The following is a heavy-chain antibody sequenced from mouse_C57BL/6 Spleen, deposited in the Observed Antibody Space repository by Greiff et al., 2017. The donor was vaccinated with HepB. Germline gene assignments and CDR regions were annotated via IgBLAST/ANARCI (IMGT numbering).Heavy chain of an antibody. CDR1: GYTFTSYW. CDR2: IDPSDSYT. CDR3: ARGNGSSFYWYFDV. Sequence: QVQLKQPGAELVKPGASVKLSCKASGYTFTSYWMQWVKQRPGQGLEWIGEIDPSDSYTNYNQKFKGKATLTVDTSSSTAYMQLSSLTSEDSAVYYCARGNGSSFYWYFDVWGTGTTVTVSS. J-gene: IGHJ1*03. D-gene: IGHD1-1*01. V-gene: IGHV1-50*01.